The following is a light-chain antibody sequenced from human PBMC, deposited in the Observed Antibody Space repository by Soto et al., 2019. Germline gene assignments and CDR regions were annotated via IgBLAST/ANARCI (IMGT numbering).Light chain of an antibody. V-gene: IGLV1-40*01. CDR3: QSYDSSLSGVV. CDR2: GNS. J-gene: IGLJ1*01. Sequence: QSVLTQPPSVSGAPGQRVTISCTGSSSNIGAGYDVHWYQPLPGTAPKLLIYGNSNRPSGVPDRVSGSKSGTSASLAITRLQAEDEADHCCQSYDSSLSGVVFGTGTKLTVL. CDR1: SSNIGAGYD.